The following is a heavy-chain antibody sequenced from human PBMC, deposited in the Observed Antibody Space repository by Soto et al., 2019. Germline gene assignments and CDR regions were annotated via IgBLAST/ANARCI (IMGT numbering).Heavy chain of an antibody. D-gene: IGHD5-12*01. CDR2: ISSSSTYT. J-gene: IGHJ4*02. V-gene: IGHV3-21*01. Sequence: EVQLVESGGGLVKPGGSLRLSCAASGFTFSSYSMNWVRQAPGKGLEWVSSISSSSTYTYYADSVKGRFTISRDNAKNSLSLQMNSLRVEDTDVYYCAGGYSGYDYASLDYWGQGTLVTVSS. CDR1: GFTFSSYS. CDR3: AGGYSGYDYASLDY.